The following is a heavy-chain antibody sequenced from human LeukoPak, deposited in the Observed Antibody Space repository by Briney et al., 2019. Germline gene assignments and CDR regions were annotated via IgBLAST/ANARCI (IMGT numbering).Heavy chain of an antibody. V-gene: IGHV4-61*02. CDR3: ARRSSTVAFDY. CDR2: IYTSGFT. J-gene: IGHJ4*02. D-gene: IGHD4-23*01. CDR1: GGSISSGSYY. Sequence: PSETLSLTCTVSGGSISSGSYYWSWIRQPAGKGLEWIGRIYTSGFTNYNPSLKSRVTISVDTSKNQFSLKLSSVTAADTAVYYCARRSSTVAFDYWGQGTLVTVSS.